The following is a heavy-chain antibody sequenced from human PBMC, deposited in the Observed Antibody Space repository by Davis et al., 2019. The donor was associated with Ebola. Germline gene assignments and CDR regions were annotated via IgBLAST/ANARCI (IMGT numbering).Heavy chain of an antibody. D-gene: IGHD1-1*01. CDR1: GYSFTDYY. Sequence: ASVKVSCKASGYSFTDYYMHWVRQAPGQGLEWMGWISAYNGNTNYAQKLQGRVTMTTDTSTSTAYMELRSLRSDDTAVYYCASAKPPKLWFDPWGQGTLVTVSS. CDR2: ISAYNGNT. J-gene: IGHJ5*02. V-gene: IGHV1-18*04. CDR3: ASAKPPKLWFDP.